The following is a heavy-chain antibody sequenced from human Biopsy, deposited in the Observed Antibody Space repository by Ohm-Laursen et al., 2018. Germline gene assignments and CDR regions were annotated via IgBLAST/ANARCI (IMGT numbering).Heavy chain of an antibody. CDR1: GGSIISYY. CDR3: ARTPRDSFWSGSYKRGLWFDP. J-gene: IGHJ5*02. Sequence: TLSLTCSVSGGSIISYYWTWIRQAPGQGLEWIGHVYNGGITNYNPSLKSRVTISKDTYKNQFSLQVNSVTAADTAVYYCARTPRDSFWSGSYKRGLWFDPWGQGTLVIVSS. CDR2: VYNGGIT. V-gene: IGHV4-59*01. D-gene: IGHD3-3*01.